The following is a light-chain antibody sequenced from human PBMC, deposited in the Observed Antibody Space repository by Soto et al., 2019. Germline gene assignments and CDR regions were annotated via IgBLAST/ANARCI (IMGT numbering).Light chain of an antibody. CDR3: QQSYSTLWT. Sequence: IQVTQHQSSLSASVGDRVTISCLASLNIREDLDWYQQKPGKAPKLLIYAASSLQSGVPSRFSGSGSGTDFTLTISSLQPEDFATYYCQQSYSTLWTFGQGTMVDI. V-gene: IGKV1-39*01. CDR1: LNIRED. CDR2: AAS. J-gene: IGKJ1*01.